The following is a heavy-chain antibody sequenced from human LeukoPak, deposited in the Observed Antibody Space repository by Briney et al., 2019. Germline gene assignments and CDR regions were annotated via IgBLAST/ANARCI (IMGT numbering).Heavy chain of an antibody. CDR2: ISSSGSTI. D-gene: IGHD6-19*01. CDR1: GFTFSSYE. Sequence: PGGSLRLSCAASGFTFSSYEMNWVRQAPGKGLEWVSYISSSGSTIYYADSVKGRFTISRDNAKNSVYLQMSSLRDEDTALYYCAKDATAVPGTVYMDVWGKGTTVTVSS. CDR3: AKDATAVPGTVYMDV. V-gene: IGHV3-48*03. J-gene: IGHJ6*03.